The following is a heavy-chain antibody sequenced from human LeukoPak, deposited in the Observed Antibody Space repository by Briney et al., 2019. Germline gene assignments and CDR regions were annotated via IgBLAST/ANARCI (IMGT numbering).Heavy chain of an antibody. CDR1: GYTFTSCA. CDR3: ARTRGDYAHDAFDI. Sequence: ASVKVSCKASGYTFTSCAMNWVRQAPGQGLEWMGWINTNTGNPTYAQGFTGRFDFSLDTSVSTAYLQISSLKAEDTAVYYCARTRGDYAHDAFDIWGQGTMVTVSS. V-gene: IGHV7-4-1*02. D-gene: IGHD4-17*01. CDR2: INTNTGNP. J-gene: IGHJ3*02.